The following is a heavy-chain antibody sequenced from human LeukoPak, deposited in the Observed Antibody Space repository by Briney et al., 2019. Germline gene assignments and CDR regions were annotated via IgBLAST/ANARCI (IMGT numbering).Heavy chain of an antibody. CDR2: ISSSSSYI. D-gene: IGHD4-17*01. J-gene: IGHJ6*02. V-gene: IGHV3-21*01. Sequence: GGSLRLSCAASGFTFSSYCMNWVRQAPGKGLEWVSSISSSSSYIYYADSVKGRFTISRDNAKNSLYLQMNSLRAEDTAVYYCARGGYGDYGMDVWGQGTTVTVSS. CDR3: ARGGYGDYGMDV. CDR1: GFTFSSYC.